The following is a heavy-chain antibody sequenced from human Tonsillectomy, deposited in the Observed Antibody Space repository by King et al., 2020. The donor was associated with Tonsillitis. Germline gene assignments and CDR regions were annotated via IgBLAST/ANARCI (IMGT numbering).Heavy chain of an antibody. Sequence: VQLQESGPGLVKPSETLSLTCTVSGGSISSYYWSWIRQPPGKGLEWIGYIYYSGSTNYNPSLKSRVTISVETSKNQFSLKLSSLTAADTAVYYCARGLSMITCGGVISIDAFDIWGQGTMVTVSS. CDR2: IYYSGST. V-gene: IGHV4-59*01. J-gene: IGHJ3*02. CDR1: GGSISSYY. CDR3: ARGLSMITCGGVISIDAFDI. D-gene: IGHD3-16*02.